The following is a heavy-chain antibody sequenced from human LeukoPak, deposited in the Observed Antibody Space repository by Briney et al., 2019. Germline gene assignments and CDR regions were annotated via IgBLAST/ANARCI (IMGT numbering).Heavy chain of an antibody. CDR1: GGSISSYY. Sequence: SETLSLTCTVSGGSISSYYWGWIRQPPGKGLEWIGSIYYSGSTYYNPSLKSRVTISVDTSKNQFSLKLSSVTAADTAVYYCARDGYNNGWPYDYWGQGTLVTVSS. CDR2: IYYSGST. CDR3: ARDGYNNGWPYDY. D-gene: IGHD6-19*01. J-gene: IGHJ4*02. V-gene: IGHV4-39*07.